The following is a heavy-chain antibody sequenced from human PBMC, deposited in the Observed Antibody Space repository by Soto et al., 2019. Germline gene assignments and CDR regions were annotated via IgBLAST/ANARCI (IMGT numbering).Heavy chain of an antibody. CDR2: INYSGSP. CDR3: AKGGQSEYFQY. CDR1: GDSLRSSGYY. Sequence: SETLSLTCTVSGDSLRSSGYYWSWIRQLPGKGLEWIGYINYSGSPYYNLSLKSRIVISLDSSKNQVSLRLSSVTAADTAVYYCAKGGQSEYFQYWGQGTLVTSPQ. J-gene: IGHJ1*01. V-gene: IGHV4-31*03.